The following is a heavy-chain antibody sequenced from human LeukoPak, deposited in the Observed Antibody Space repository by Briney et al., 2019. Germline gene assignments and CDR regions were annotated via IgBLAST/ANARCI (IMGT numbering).Heavy chain of an antibody. CDR2: IRYDGSNK. CDR1: GFTFSSYG. D-gene: IGHD3-22*01. CDR3: AKDEYLYYYDSSGYPAN. J-gene: IGHJ4*02. V-gene: IGHV3-30*02. Sequence: PGGSLRLSCAASGFTFSSYGMHWVRQAPGKGLEWVAFIRYDGSNKYYADSVKGRFTISRDNSKNMLYLQMNSLRAEDTAVYYCAKDEYLYYYDSSGYPANWGQGTLVTVSS.